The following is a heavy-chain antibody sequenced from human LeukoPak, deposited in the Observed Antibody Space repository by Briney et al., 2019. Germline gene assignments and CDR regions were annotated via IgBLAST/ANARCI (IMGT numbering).Heavy chain of an antibody. V-gene: IGHV1-69*05. D-gene: IGHD3-10*01. CDR3: ASRSGFTSVFPFDY. CDR1: GGTFSSYA. Sequence: SVKVSCKASGGTFSSYAISWVRQAPGQGLEWMGRIIPIFGTANYAQKFQGRVTITTDESTSAAYMELSSLRSEDTAVYYCASRSGFTSVFPFDYWGQGTLVTVSS. J-gene: IGHJ4*02. CDR2: IIPIFGTA.